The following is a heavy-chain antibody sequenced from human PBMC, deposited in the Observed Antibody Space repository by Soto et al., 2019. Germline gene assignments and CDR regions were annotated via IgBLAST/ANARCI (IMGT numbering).Heavy chain of an antibody. J-gene: IGHJ4*02. V-gene: IGHV2-5*02. D-gene: IGHD6-19*01. CDR2: IYWDGDT. CDR3: AHILGGSGVTVAGCFDY. Sequence: VSGPTLVNPTQTLTLTCTFSGFSLSTSGVGVGWIRQPPGKALEWLALIYWDGDTRYSPSLQSRLTVTKDTSENQVVLTMSNMGPADTATYYCAHILGGSGVTVAGCFDYWGQGPLVTVSS. CDR1: GFSLSTSGVG.